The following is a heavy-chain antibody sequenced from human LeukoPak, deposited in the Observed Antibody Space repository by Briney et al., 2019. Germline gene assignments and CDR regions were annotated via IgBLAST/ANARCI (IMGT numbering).Heavy chain of an antibody. V-gene: IGHV1-69*05. CDR3: ARDGNFDY. Sequence: SVKVSCKASGGTFSSYAISWVRQAPGQGLEWMGGIIPIFGTANYAQKFQGRVTITTDESTSTAYMELSRLRSDDTAMYYCARDGNFDYWGQGTLVTVSS. CDR2: IIPIFGTA. J-gene: IGHJ4*02. D-gene: IGHD1-1*01. CDR1: GGTFSSYA.